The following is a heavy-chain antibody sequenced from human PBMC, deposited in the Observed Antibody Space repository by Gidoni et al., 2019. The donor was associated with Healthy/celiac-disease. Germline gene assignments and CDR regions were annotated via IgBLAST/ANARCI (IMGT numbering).Heavy chain of an antibody. CDR3: ARGSEAVAGT. D-gene: IGHD6-19*01. CDR1: GGTFSSYA. Sequence: QVQLVQSGAEVKQPGSSVKVACKASGGTFSSYAISRVRQSPGQGLEWMGGITPIFGTANYAQKFQGRVTITADKSTSTAYMELSSLRSEDTAVYYCARGSEAVAGTWGQGTLVTVSS. J-gene: IGHJ5*02. CDR2: ITPIFGTA. V-gene: IGHV1-69*06.